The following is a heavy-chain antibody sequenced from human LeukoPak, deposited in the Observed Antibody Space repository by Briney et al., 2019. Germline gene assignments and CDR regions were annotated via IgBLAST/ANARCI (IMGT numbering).Heavy chain of an antibody. CDR2: SYYSGTT. V-gene: IGHV4-59*01. D-gene: IGHD3-9*01. CDR1: GGSINNYY. CDR3: ARGGYDILTGYGSFDP. Sequence: SETLSLTCTVSGGSINNYYWSWLRQPPGKGLEWIGYSYYSGTTNYNPSLKSRVTISVDTSKNQFSLKLSSVTTADTAVYYCARGGYDILTGYGSFDPWGQGTLVSVSS. J-gene: IGHJ5*02.